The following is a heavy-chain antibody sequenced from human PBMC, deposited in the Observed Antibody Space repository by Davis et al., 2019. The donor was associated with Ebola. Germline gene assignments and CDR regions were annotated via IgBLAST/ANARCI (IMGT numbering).Heavy chain of an antibody. V-gene: IGHV3-23*01. CDR2: ITGSGSLT. CDR3: TSTTTSLDY. CDR1: GFTFSNYA. J-gene: IGHJ4*02. Sequence: GESLKISCAASGFTFSNYAMTWVRQTPGKGLEWVSAITGSGSLTGYADSVKGRFTISRDNSKNTLNMQMNSLRVEDTAVYYCTSTTTSLDYWGQGTLVTVSS. D-gene: IGHD4-11*01.